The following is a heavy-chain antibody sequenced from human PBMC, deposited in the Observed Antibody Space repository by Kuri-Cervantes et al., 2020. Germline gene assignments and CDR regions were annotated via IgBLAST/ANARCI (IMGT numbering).Heavy chain of an antibody. V-gene: IGHV4-34*01. CDR3: ARGLYSSGWYQY. J-gene: IGHJ4*02. CDR1: GVSFSGYY. D-gene: IGHD6-19*01. Sequence: SETLSLTCAVYGVSFSGYYWSWIRQPPGKGLEWIGEINHSGSTNYNPSLKSRVTISVDTSKNQFSLKLSSVTAADTAMYYCARGLYSSGWYQYWGQGTLVTVSS. CDR2: INHSGST.